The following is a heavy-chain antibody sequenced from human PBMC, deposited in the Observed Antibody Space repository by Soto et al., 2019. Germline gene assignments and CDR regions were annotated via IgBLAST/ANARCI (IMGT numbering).Heavy chain of an antibody. CDR2: ISWNSNII. V-gene: IGHV3-9*01. J-gene: IGHJ4*02. D-gene: IGHD2-15*01. CDR3: AKGGPDVFCSGGRCYFDY. Sequence: EVQLVESGGGLVQPGRSLRLSCAASGFTFDDYAMHWVRRVPGKGLEWVSSISWNSNIIGYADSVKGRFTISRDNAKNSLYLQMTSLRPDDTALYYCAKGGPDVFCSGGRCYFDYWGQGTLVTVSS. CDR1: GFTFDDYA.